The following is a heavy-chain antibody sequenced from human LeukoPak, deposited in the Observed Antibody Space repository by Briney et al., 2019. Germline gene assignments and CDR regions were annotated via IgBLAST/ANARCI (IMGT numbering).Heavy chain of an antibody. V-gene: IGHV3-53*01. Sequence: PGGSLRLSCAAPGFTVSTNYMSWVRQAPGKGLEWVSIIYSGSNTFYADSVKGRFTISRDSSTNTVYLQMNSLRAEDTAVYYCARGPSSSWYLDWGQGTLVTVSS. CDR2: IYSGSNT. D-gene: IGHD6-13*01. CDR3: ARGPSSSWYLD. J-gene: IGHJ4*02. CDR1: GFTVSTNY.